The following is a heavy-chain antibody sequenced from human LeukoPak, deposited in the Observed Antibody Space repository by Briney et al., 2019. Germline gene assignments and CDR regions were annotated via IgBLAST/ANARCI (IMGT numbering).Heavy chain of an antibody. CDR2: INHSGST. CDR1: GGSFSGYY. V-gene: IGHV4-34*01. J-gene: IGHJ4*02. Sequence: KPSETLSLTCAVYGGSFSGYYWSWIRQPPGKGLEWIGEINHSGSTNYNPSLKSRVTISVDTSKNQFSLELSSVTAADTAVYYCARIVGSYYFDYWGQGTLVTVSS. CDR3: ARIVGSYYFDY. D-gene: IGHD3-10*01.